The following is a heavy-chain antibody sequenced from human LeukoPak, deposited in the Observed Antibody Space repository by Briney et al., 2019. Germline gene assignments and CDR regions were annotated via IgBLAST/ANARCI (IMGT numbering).Heavy chain of an antibody. V-gene: IGHV3-30*18. D-gene: IGHD3-16*01. CDR1: GFTFSSYG. J-gene: IGHJ4*02. CDR3: AEDLNSFGVRFRSHLGFDY. Sequence: PGGSLRLSCAASGFTFSSYGMHWVRQAPGKGLEWVAVISYDGSNKYYADSVKGRFTISRDNSKNTLYLQMNSLRAEDTAVYYCAEDLNSFGVRFRSHLGFDYWGQGTLVTVSS. CDR2: ISYDGSNK.